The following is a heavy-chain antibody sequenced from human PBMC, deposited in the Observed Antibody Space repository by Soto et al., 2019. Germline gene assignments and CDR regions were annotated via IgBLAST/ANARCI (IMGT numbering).Heavy chain of an antibody. CDR2: INPSGGGT. CDR1: GYSFTSYF. CDR3: ARMDAVKNSGWLNFDV. Sequence: GASVKVSCKASGYSFTSYFIHWVRQAPGQGLEWMGIINPSGGGTRYAEKFQGRVAMTTDTSASTVYMELSSLRSEDTAMYYCARMDAVKNSGWLNFDVWGKGTLVTVSS. J-gene: IGHJ4*02. D-gene: IGHD5-12*01. V-gene: IGHV1-46*01.